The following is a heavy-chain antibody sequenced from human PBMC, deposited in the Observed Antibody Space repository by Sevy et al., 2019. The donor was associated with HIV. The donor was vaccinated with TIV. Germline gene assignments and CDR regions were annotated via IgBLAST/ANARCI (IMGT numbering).Heavy chain of an antibody. V-gene: IGHV3-7*01. J-gene: IGHJ4*02. CDR3: AHETFGRFQS. CDR2: IKGDGSDK. D-gene: IGHD3-16*01. Sequence: GGSLRLSCAASGFTFSGNWMNWVRQAPGKGLEWVANIKGDGSDKHYVDSVDGRFTISRDNAKNLLFLQMNSLRVEDTAVYYCAHETFGRFQSWGQGTLVTVSS. CDR1: GFTFSGNW.